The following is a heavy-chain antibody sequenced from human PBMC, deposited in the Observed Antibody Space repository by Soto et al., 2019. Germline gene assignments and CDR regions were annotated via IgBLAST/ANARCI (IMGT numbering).Heavy chain of an antibody. CDR3: ARDLVEMATILRAFDI. CDR2: ISSSSSYI. V-gene: IGHV3-21*01. CDR1: GFTFSSYS. D-gene: IGHD5-12*01. J-gene: IGHJ3*02. Sequence: PGGSLRLSCAASGFTFSSYSMNWVRQAPGKGLEWVSSISSSSSYIYYADSVKGRFTISRDNAKNSLYLQMNSLRAEDTAVYYCARDLVEMATILRAFDIWGQGTMVTVSS.